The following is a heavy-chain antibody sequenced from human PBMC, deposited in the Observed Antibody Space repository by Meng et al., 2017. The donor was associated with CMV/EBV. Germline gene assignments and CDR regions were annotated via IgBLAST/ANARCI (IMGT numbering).Heavy chain of an antibody. CDR2: ISSSGSTI. V-gene: IGHV3-11*01. CDR3: AKDRLVTYCSSTSCSYYYYGMDV. Sequence: GESLKISCAASGFTFSDYYMSWIRQAPGKGLEWVSYISSSGSTIYYADSVKGRFTISRDNAKNSLYLQMNSLRAEDTAVYYCAKDRLVTYCSSTSCSYYYYGMDVWGQGTTVTVSS. CDR1: GFTFSDYY. D-gene: IGHD2-2*01. J-gene: IGHJ6*02.